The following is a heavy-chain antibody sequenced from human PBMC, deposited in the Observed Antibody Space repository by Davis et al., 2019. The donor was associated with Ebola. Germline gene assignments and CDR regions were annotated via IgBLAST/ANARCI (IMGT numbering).Heavy chain of an antibody. Sequence: PSETLSLTCSVSGDSINYAYWSWIRQPPGKGLEWIGYIYYSGSTNYNPSLKSRVTISVDTSKNQFSLKLSSVTAADTAVYYCARDLAVAGTGDWFDPWGQGTLVTVSS. V-gene: IGHV4-59*01. J-gene: IGHJ5*02. CDR2: IYYSGST. CDR1: GDSINYAY. CDR3: ARDLAVAGTGDWFDP. D-gene: IGHD6-19*01.